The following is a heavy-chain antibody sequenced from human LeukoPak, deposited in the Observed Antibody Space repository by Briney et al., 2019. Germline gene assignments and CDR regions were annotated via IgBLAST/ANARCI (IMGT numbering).Heavy chain of an antibody. D-gene: IGHD4-17*01. CDR1: GFTFDDYA. CDR3: AKDTALTVTTFFDY. Sequence: PGGSLRLSCAASGFTFDDYAMHWVRQAPGKGLGWVSGISWNSGSIGYADSVKGRFTISRDNAKNSLYLQMNSLRAEDTALYYCAKDTALTVTTFFDYWGQGTLVTVSS. V-gene: IGHV3-9*01. CDR2: ISWNSGSI. J-gene: IGHJ4*02.